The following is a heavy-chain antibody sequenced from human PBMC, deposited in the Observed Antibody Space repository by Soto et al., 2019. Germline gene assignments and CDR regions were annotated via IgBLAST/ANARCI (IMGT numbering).Heavy chain of an antibody. Sequence: ASVKVSCKASGYTFTSYAMHWVRQAPGQRLEWMGWINAGNGNTKYSQKFQGRVTITRDTSASTAYMELSSLRSEDTAVYYCASDRKMYYYGSGSYYSWGQGTLVTVSS. CDR1: GYTFTSYA. CDR3: ASDRKMYYYGSGSYYS. D-gene: IGHD3-10*01. V-gene: IGHV1-3*01. CDR2: INAGNGNT. J-gene: IGHJ4*02.